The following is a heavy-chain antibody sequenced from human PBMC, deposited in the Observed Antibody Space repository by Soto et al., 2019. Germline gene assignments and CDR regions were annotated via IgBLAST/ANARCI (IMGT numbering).Heavy chain of an antibody. V-gene: IGHV1-8*01. CDR3: ARGLRWGSYRYPYYYYYMAV. CDR1: GYTFTRYD. D-gene: IGHD3-16*02. J-gene: IGHJ6*03. CDR2: MNPNSGNT. Sequence: ASVKVSCKASGYTFTRYDINWVRQATEQGLEWMGWMNPNSGNTGYAQKFQGRVTMTRNTSISTACMELSSLRSEDTAVYYCARGLRWGSYRYPYYYYYMAVWGKGTTVTVFS.